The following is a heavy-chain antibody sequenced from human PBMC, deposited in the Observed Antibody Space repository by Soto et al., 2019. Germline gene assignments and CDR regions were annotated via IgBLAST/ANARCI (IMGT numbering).Heavy chain of an antibody. CDR1: GYTLTELS. J-gene: IGHJ4*02. V-gene: IGHV1-24*01. Sequence: ALVKVSCKVSGYTLTELSMHWVRQAPGKGLEWMGGFDPEDGETIYAQKFQGRVTMTEDTSTDTAYMELSSLRSEDTAVYYCATGLAARPGFDYWGQGTLVTVSS. CDR2: FDPEDGET. CDR3: ATGLAARPGFDY. D-gene: IGHD6-6*01.